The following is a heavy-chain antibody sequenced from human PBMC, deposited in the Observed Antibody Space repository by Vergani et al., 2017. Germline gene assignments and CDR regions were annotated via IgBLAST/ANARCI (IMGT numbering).Heavy chain of an antibody. J-gene: IGHJ4*02. V-gene: IGHV3-23*01. CDR1: GFTFSSHA. CDR2: IKNTGDST. CDR3: GRGSNNYN. Sequence: EVQLLQSEGAVVQPGGSLRLSCVASGFTFSSHAMSWVRQGHGQGLEWVSSIKNTGDSTLYAASVKGRFPISRDNSKNTLYLQMNSLRVEDTAVYFCGRGSNNYNWGKGTLVTVSS. D-gene: IGHD4-11*01.